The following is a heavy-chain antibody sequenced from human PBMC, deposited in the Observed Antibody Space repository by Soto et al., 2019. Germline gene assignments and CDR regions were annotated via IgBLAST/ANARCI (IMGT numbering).Heavy chain of an antibody. CDR3: ARDDSSLGGMDV. Sequence: SETLALTCAFSGGSISSSKWWSGVRQPPGKGLEWIGEIYHSGSTNYNPSLKSRVTISVDKSKNQFSLKLSSVTAADTAVYYCARDDSSLGGMDVWGQGTTVTVSS. J-gene: IGHJ6*02. CDR2: IYHSGST. V-gene: IGHV4-4*02. D-gene: IGHD3-22*01. CDR1: GGSISSSKW.